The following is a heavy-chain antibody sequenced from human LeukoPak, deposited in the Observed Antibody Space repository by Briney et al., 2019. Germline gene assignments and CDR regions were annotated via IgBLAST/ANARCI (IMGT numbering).Heavy chain of an antibody. D-gene: IGHD5-18*01. CDR2: ISTSSSYI. V-gene: IGHV3-21*01. Sequence: GGSLRLSCAASGFTFNKYTMNWVRQAPGKGLEWVSSISTSSSYIYYADSVKGRFTISRDNAKNSLYLQMNSLRAEDTAVYYCARNNVDTAGLDYWGQGTLVTVSS. CDR1: GFTFNKYT. CDR3: ARNNVDTAGLDY. J-gene: IGHJ4*02.